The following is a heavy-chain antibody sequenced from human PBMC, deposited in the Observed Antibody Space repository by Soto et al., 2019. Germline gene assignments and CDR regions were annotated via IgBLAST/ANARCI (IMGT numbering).Heavy chain of an antibody. J-gene: IGHJ3*02. D-gene: IGHD4-17*01. CDR3: ARYLTYGDYEPFDI. CDR1: GGSISSYY. CDR2: IYYSGST. Sequence: PSETLSLTCTVSGGSISSYYWSWIRQPPGKGLEWIGYIYYSGSTNYNPSLKSRVTISVDTSKNQFSLKLSSVTAADTAVYYCARYLTYGDYEPFDIWGQGTMVTV. V-gene: IGHV4-59*01.